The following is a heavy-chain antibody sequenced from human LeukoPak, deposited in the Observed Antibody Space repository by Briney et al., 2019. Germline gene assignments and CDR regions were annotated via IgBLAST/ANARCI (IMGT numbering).Heavy chain of an antibody. CDR3: ATYPITMIVPSDYYYMDV. D-gene: IGHD3-22*01. CDR2: FDPEDGET. Sequence: ASVNVSCKVSGYTLTEVSMHWVRQASGKGLEGMGGFDPEDGETIYAQKFQGRVTMTEDTSTDTAYMELSSLRSEDTAVYYCATYPITMIVPSDYYYMDVWGKGTTVTVSS. V-gene: IGHV1-24*01. CDR1: GYTLTEVS. J-gene: IGHJ6*03.